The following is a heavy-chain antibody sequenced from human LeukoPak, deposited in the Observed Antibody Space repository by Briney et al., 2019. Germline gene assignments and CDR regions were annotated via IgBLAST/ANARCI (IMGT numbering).Heavy chain of an antibody. D-gene: IGHD3-22*01. Sequence: PSETLSLTCTVSGGSLNSGDSYWRCIRQHPGKGLEWIGYIHHSRGTFYNPSLNSRVTISADTSKNQFSLNLSSVTAADTAVYYCARYYDSTGYYYIRAFDVWGQGTMVTVSS. CDR3: ARYYDSTGYYYIRAFDV. V-gene: IGHV4-31*03. CDR1: GGSLNSGDSY. CDR2: IHHSRGT. J-gene: IGHJ3*01.